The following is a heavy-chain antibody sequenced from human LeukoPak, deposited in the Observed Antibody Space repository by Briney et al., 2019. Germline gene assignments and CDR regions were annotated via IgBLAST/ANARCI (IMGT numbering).Heavy chain of an antibody. CDR1: GFTFSTYA. D-gene: IGHD4-17*01. CDR2: ISGSAGSR. CDR3: AKDLGDYAHQFDS. Sequence: GGSLRLSCVASGFTFSTYAMSWVRQAPGKGLEWVSGISGSAGSRYYADSVKGRFTISRDNSKNTLYMQMNTLRAEDTAVYYCAKDLGDYAHQFDSWGQGTLVTVSS. J-gene: IGHJ4*02. V-gene: IGHV3-23*01.